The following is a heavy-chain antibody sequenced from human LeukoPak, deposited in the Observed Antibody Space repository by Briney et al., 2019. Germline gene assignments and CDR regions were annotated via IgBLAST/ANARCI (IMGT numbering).Heavy chain of an antibody. D-gene: IGHD2-2*01. CDR2: TYPGDSDT. V-gene: IGHV5-51*01. CDR1: GYTFTSYG. CDR3: ARHALTRIVVVPAANPNGMDV. Sequence: ASVKVSCKASGYTFTSYGISWVRQMPGKGLEWMGITYPGDSDTRYSPSFRGQVTISADKSISTAYLQWSSLKASDTAMYYCARHALTRIVVVPAANPNGMDVWGQGTTVTVSS. J-gene: IGHJ6*02.